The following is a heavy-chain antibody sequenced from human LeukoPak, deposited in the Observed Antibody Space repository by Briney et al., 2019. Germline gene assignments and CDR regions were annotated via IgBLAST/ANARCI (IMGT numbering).Heavy chain of an antibody. D-gene: IGHD6-6*01. J-gene: IGHJ4*02. V-gene: IGHV3-66*01. CDR1: GFTVTSNH. CDR3: ARDSSSYYFDY. CDR2: IYTGGTT. Sequence: GGSLRLSCAASGFTVTSNHMNWVRQAPGKGLEWVSIIYTGGTTHYADSLKDRFTISRDDSKNTLYLQMSSLRAEDTAVYYCARDSSSYYFDYWGQGTLVTVSS.